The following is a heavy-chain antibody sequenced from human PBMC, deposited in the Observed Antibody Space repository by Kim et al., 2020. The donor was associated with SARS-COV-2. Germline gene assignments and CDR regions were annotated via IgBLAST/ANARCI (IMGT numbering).Heavy chain of an antibody. D-gene: IGHD2-2*01. Sequence: GGSLRLSCAASGFTFSSYAMSWVRQAPGKGLEWVSVIYSGGSSTYYADSVKGRFTISRDNSKNTLYLQMNSLRAEDTAVYYCAKDRGHCSSTSCYVLSYFDYWGQGTLVTVSS. CDR1: GFTFSSYA. CDR2: IYSGGSST. V-gene: IGHV3-23*03. CDR3: AKDRGHCSSTSCYVLSYFDY. J-gene: IGHJ4*02.